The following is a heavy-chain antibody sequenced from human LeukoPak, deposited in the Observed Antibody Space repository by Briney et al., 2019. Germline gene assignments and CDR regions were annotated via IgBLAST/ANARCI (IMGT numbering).Heavy chain of an antibody. Sequence: GGSLRLSCAASGFTFSSYEMNWVRQAPGKGLEWVAYITSSGRIIYYADSVEGRFTISRDNAKNSLYLQMNSLRAEDTAVYYCASTGGYGSGTYDYYYFGMDVWGQGTTVTVS. V-gene: IGHV3-48*03. CDR2: ITSSGRII. D-gene: IGHD3-10*01. J-gene: IGHJ6*02. CDR1: GFTFSSYE. CDR3: ASTGGYGSGTYDYYYFGMDV.